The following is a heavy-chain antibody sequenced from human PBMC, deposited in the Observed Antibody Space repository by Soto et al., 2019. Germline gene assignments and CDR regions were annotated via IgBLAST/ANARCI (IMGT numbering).Heavy chain of an antibody. J-gene: IGHJ4*02. CDR3: ARRVYSSHFDY. CDR2: IYYSGST. D-gene: IGHD5-18*01. CDR1: CGSISSSSYY. V-gene: IGHV4-39*01. Sequence: SETLSLTCTVSCGSISSSSYYWGWIRQPPGKGLEWIGSIYYSGSTYYNPSLKSRVTISVDTSKNQFSLKLSSVTAADTAVYYCARRVYSSHFDYRGQGSLVTVSS.